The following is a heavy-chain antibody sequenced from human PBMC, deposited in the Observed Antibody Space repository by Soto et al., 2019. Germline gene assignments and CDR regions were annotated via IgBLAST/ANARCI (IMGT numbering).Heavy chain of an antibody. CDR2: IYYSGST. CDR3: ARHDLGNPFDY. J-gene: IGHJ4*01. V-gene: IGHV4-39*01. D-gene: IGHD2-21*02. Sequence: PGKGLEWIGSIYYSGSTYYNPSLKSRVTISVDTSKNQFSLKLSSVTAADSFVYYCARHDLGNPFDYWGYGTLVTVSS.